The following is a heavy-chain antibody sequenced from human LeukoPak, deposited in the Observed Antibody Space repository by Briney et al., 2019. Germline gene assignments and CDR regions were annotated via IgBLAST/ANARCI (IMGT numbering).Heavy chain of an antibody. Sequence: ASVKVSCKASGYTFTGYYMHWVRQAPGQGLEWMGWINPNSGGTNYAQKFQGKVTMTRDTSISTAYMELSRLRSDDTAVYYCARDVDFWSCWDYWGQGTLVTVSS. CDR1: GYTFTGYY. CDR3: ARDVDFWSCWDY. J-gene: IGHJ4*02. CDR2: INPNSGGT. D-gene: IGHD3-3*01. V-gene: IGHV1-2*02.